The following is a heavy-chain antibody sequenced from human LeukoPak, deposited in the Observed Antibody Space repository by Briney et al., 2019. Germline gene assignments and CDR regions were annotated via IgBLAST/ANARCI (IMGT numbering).Heavy chain of an antibody. CDR2: IYYSGST. V-gene: IGHV4-59*01. CDR3: ARLHFYGSGSYLDY. Sequence: SETLSLTCTVSGGSISSYYWGWIRQPPGKGLEWIGYIYYSGSTNYNPSLKSRVTISVDTSKNQFSLKLSSVTAADTAVYYCARLHFYGSGSYLDYWGQGTLVTVSS. D-gene: IGHD3-10*01. CDR1: GGSISSYY. J-gene: IGHJ4*02.